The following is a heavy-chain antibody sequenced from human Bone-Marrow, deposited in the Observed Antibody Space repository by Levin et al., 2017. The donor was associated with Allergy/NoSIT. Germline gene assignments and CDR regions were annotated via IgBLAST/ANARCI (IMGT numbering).Heavy chain of an antibody. CDR2: ISSSSSYT. V-gene: IGHV3-11*05. D-gene: IGHD6-13*01. J-gene: IGHJ2*01. Sequence: LSLTCAASGFTFSDYYMSWIRQAPGKGLEWVSYISSSSSYTNYADSVKGRFTISRDNAKNSLYLQMNSLRAEDTAVYYCARGLSSSWYWYFDLWGRGTLVTVSS. CDR3: ARGLSSSWYWYFDL. CDR1: GFTFSDYY.